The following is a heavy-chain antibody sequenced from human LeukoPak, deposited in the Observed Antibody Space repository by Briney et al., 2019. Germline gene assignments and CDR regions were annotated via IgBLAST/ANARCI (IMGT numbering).Heavy chain of an antibody. J-gene: IGHJ3*02. CDR2: ISGNGGST. Sequence: GGSLRLSCAASGFTFSSYAMSWVRQAPGKGLEWVSAISGNGGSTYYADSVKGRFTISRDNSKNTLYLQMNSLRAEDTAVYYCAKGLVVAPWEGAFDIWGQGTMVTVSS. V-gene: IGHV3-23*01. CDR3: AKGLVVAPWEGAFDI. CDR1: GFTFSSYA. D-gene: IGHD3-22*01.